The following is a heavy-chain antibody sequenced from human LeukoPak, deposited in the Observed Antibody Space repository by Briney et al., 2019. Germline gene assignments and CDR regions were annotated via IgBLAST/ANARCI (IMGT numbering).Heavy chain of an antibody. D-gene: IGHD1-26*01. CDR3: AKVRAPRQYYFDY. CDR1: GFTFSSDV. Sequence: GGSLRLSCAASGFTFSSDVMSWVRQAPGKGLEWVSAISGSGGRTYYADSVKGRFTISRDNSKNTLYPQMNSLRAEDTAVYYCAKVRAPRQYYFDYWGQGTLVTVSS. J-gene: IGHJ4*02. V-gene: IGHV3-23*01. CDR2: ISGSGGRT.